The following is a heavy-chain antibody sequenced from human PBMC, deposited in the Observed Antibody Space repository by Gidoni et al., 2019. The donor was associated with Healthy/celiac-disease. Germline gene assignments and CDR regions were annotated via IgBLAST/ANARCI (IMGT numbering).Heavy chain of an antibody. CDR1: GGSISSGSYY. D-gene: IGHD3-10*01. V-gene: IGHV4-61*02. Sequence: QVQLQESGPGLVKPSQTLSLTCTVSGGSISSGSYYWSWIRQPAGKGLEWIGRIYTSGSTNYNPSLKSRVTISVDTSKNQFSLKLSSVTAADTAVYYCARDSGGDFDYWGQGTLVTVSS. CDR3: ARDSGGDFDY. J-gene: IGHJ4*02. CDR2: IYTSGST.